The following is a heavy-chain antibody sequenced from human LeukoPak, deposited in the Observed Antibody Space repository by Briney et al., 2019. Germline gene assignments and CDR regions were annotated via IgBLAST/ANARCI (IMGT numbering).Heavy chain of an antibody. V-gene: IGHV3-23*01. D-gene: IGHD3-22*01. CDR1: GFTFSSYG. Sequence: GGSLRLSCAASGFTFSSYGMHWVRQAPGKGLEWVSTISGSGSSTYSADSVKGRFTISRDNSKNTLYLQMNSLRAEDTAVYYCARIASGYYGRDFDYWGQGTLVTVSS. CDR2: ISGSGSST. J-gene: IGHJ4*02. CDR3: ARIASGYYGRDFDY.